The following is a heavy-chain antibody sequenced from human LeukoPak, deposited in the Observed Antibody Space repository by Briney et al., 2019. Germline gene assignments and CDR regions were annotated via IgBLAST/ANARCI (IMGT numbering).Heavy chain of an antibody. CDR1: GFIFSNYA. J-gene: IGHJ4*02. CDR2: IGGRDGST. Sequence: GESLRLSCAASGFIFSNYAMTWVRQAPGKGLEWVSAIGGRDGSTYYADSVKGRFTISRDNSKNTLYVQMNSLRAEDTAVYYCAKGHYYGSGSLDYWGQGTLVTVSS. D-gene: IGHD3-10*01. V-gene: IGHV3-23*01. CDR3: AKGHYYGSGSLDY.